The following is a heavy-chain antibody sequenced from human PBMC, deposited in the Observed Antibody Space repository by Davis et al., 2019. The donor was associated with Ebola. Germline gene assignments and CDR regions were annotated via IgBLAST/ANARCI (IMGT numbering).Heavy chain of an antibody. CDR3: ARDIAVAGTMDY. V-gene: IGHV3-48*02. J-gene: IGHJ4*02. D-gene: IGHD6-19*01. CDR2: ISSSSTI. CDR1: GFTFSSYS. Sequence: GESLKISCAASGFTFSSYSMNWVRQAPGKGLEWVSYISSSSTIYYADSVKGRFTISRDNAKNSLYLQMNSLRDEDTAVYYCARDIAVAGTMDYWGQGTLVTVSS.